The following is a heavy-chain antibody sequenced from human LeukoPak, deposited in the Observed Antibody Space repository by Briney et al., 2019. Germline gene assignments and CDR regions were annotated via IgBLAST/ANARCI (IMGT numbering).Heavy chain of an antibody. J-gene: IGHJ4*02. Sequence: ASVKVSCKASGYTFTNYGITWVRQAPGQGLEWKGWISAYTGDTNYAQKLQDRVTMTTDTSTSTAYMELRSLTSDDTAVYYCARGGAIYPDYWGQGTLVTVSS. CDR1: GYTFTNYG. D-gene: IGHD3-10*01. V-gene: IGHV1-18*01. CDR2: ISAYTGDT. CDR3: ARGGAIYPDY.